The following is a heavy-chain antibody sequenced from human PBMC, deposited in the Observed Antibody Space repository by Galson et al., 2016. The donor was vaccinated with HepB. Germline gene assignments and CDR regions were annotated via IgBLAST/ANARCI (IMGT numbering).Heavy chain of an antibody. CDR1: GFTFSSYG. J-gene: IGHJ5*02. CDR3: ARDQVYSGSGSHYTNWFDP. Sequence: SLRLSCAASGFTFSSYGIHWVRQAPGKGLEWVAGIWYDGSNKYYADSVKVRFTNSRDNSKKTLYRQMNSLRAEDTAVYYCARDQVYSGSGSHYTNWFDPWGQGTLVTVSS. D-gene: IGHD3-10*01. V-gene: IGHV3-33*01. CDR2: IWYDGSNK.